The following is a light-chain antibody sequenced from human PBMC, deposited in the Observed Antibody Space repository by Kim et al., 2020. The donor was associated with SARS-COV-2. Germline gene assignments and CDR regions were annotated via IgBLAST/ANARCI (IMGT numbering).Light chain of an antibody. J-gene: IGLJ1*01. CDR1: NSNIGNHT. V-gene: IGLV1-44*01. Sequence: ELTQPPSASGTPGQKVTISCSGSNSNIGNHTVNWYQQLPTTAPKLLIYSSNQRPSGVPDRFSASKSGTSASLAISDLQSEDEADYSCAAWDDSLNGYVFGTGTKVTVL. CDR3: AAWDDSLNGYV. CDR2: SSN.